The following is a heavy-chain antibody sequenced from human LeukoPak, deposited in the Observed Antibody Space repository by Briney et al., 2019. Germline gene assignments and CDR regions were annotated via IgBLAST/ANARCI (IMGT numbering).Heavy chain of an antibody. Sequence: ASVKVSCKASGYTFTSYAMHWVRQAPGQRLEWMGWINAGNGNTKYSQKFQGRVTITRDTSAGTAYMELSSLRSEDTAVYYCARGHYGDYYFDYWGQGTLVTVSS. J-gene: IGHJ4*02. CDR3: ARGHYGDYYFDY. D-gene: IGHD4-17*01. V-gene: IGHV1-3*01. CDR1: GYTFTSYA. CDR2: INAGNGNT.